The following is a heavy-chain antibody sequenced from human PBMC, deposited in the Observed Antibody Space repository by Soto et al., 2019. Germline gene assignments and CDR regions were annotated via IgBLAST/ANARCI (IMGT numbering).Heavy chain of an antibody. CDR1: GYTFTSYD. CDR3: ANTNYDFWSGAYGMDV. V-gene: IGHV1-8*01. D-gene: IGHD3-3*01. CDR2: MNPNSGNT. Sequence: QVQLVQSGAEVKKPGASVKVSCKASGYTFTSYDINWVRQANGQGLEWMGWMNPNSGNTGYAQKFQGRVTMTRNTSISTAYMELSSLRSEDTAVYYCANTNYDFWSGAYGMDVWGQGTTVTVSS. J-gene: IGHJ6*02.